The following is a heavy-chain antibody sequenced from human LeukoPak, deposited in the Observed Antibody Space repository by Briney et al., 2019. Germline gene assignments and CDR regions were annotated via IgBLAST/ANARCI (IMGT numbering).Heavy chain of an antibody. CDR2: ISGSGGST. J-gene: IGHJ4*01. D-gene: IGHD1-7*01. V-gene: IGHV3-23*01. CDR3: ARTSVGAGYMDY. Sequence: GGSLRLSCAASGFTFNSYAMSWVRQAPGKGLEWVSGISGSGGSTNYADSLKGRFTIPKDNSKNTLYLQMTSLRAEDAAAYPCARTSVGAGYMDYWGQGTMVTVSS. CDR1: GFTFNSYA.